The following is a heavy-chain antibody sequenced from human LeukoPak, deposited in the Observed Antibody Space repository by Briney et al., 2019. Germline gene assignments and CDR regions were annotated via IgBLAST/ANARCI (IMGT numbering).Heavy chain of an antibody. V-gene: IGHV3-23*01. CDR3: AKDQRLGELQYTNPPFDY. J-gene: IGHJ4*02. CDR1: GFTFSGFA. D-gene: IGHD3-16*01. Sequence: QPGGSLRLSCAVSGFTFSGFAMSWVRQAPGKGLEWVSAISGTGGSTYYADSVKGRLTISRDNSKNTLYLQMNSLRAEDTAVYYCAKDQRLGELQYTNPPFDYWGQGTLVTVSS. CDR2: ISGTGGST.